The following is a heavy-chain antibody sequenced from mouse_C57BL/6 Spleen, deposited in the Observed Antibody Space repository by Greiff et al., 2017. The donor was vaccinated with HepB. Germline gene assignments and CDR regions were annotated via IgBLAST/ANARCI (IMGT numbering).Heavy chain of an antibody. CDR2: IYPRSGNT. CDR3: ARKVTLEDY. V-gene: IGHV1-81*01. J-gene: IGHJ2*01. CDR1: GYTFTSYG. Sequence: QVQLQQSGAELARPGASVKLSCKASGYTFTSYGISWVKQRTGQGLEWIGEIYPRSGNTYYNEKFKGKATLTADKSSSTAYMELRSLTSEDSAVYFCARKVTLEDYWGQGTTLTVSS. D-gene: IGHD2-3*01.